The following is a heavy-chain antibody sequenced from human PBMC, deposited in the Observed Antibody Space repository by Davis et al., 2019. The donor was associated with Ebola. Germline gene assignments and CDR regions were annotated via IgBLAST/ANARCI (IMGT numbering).Heavy chain of an antibody. CDR1: GFTFGSYS. Sequence: PGGSLRLSCAASGFTFGSYSMNWVRRAPGKGLEWVSSITSRASYIYYSDPVKGRFTISRDNAKNSLYLQMNSLRAEDTGVYYCARDQRGYGLDVWGKGTTVTVSS. V-gene: IGHV3-21*01. J-gene: IGHJ6*04. CDR2: ITSRASYI. CDR3: ARDQRGYGLDV.